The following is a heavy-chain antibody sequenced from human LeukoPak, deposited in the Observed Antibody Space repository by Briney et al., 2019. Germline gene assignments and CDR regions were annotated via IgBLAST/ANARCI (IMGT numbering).Heavy chain of an antibody. Sequence: ASVKVSCKASGYTFTSYGISWVRQAPGEGLEWMGWITTYKGNTAYEQKFQGRVTMTTDTSTSTAYLELRSLRSDDTAVYYCARDGIEYGSGSGKFYSNGMDVWGQGTTVTVSS. V-gene: IGHV1-18*01. CDR2: ITTYKGNT. CDR3: ARDGIEYGSGSGKFYSNGMDV. J-gene: IGHJ6*02. D-gene: IGHD3-10*01. CDR1: GYTFTSYG.